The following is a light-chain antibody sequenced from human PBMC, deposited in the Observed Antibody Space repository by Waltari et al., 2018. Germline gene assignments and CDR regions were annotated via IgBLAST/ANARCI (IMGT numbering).Light chain of an antibody. V-gene: IGLV2-23*01. CDR2: EDT. CDR1: SSDVGSHNL. Sequence: QSALTQPASVSGSPGQSITISCTGTSSDVGSHNLVSWYQHHPGKAPKLMIYEDTKRPPGVSNRFSGSKSGNTASLTISGLQAEDEADYYCCSYAGGTASILLGGGTKLTVL. CDR3: CSYAGGTASIL. J-gene: IGLJ2*01.